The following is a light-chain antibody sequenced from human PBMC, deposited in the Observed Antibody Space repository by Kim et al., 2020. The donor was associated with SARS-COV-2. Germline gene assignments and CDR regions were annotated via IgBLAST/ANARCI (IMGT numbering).Light chain of an antibody. CDR1: QSVSRSY. V-gene: IGKV3-20*01. CDR2: GAS. CDR3: QQYGSSPDT. Sequence: LSPGGRATLSGRASQSVSRSYLAWDQQKPGQAPRLLIYGASSRATGIPDRFSGSGSGTDFTLTISRLEPEDFAVYYCQQYGSSPDTFGQGTKLEIK. J-gene: IGKJ2*01.